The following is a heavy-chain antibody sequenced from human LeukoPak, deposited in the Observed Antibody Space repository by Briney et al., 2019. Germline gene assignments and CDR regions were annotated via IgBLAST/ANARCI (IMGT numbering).Heavy chain of an antibody. V-gene: IGHV3-20*01. CDR2: INWNGGST. CDR1: GFTFDDYG. CDR3: ARVDCSSTSCYNIGWFDP. D-gene: IGHD2-2*02. Sequence: GGSLRLSCAASGFTFDDYGMSWVRQAPGKGLEWVSGINWNGGSTGYADSVKGRFTISRDNAKNSLYLQMNSLRAEDTALYHCARVDCSSTSCYNIGWFDPWGQGTLVTVSS. J-gene: IGHJ5*02.